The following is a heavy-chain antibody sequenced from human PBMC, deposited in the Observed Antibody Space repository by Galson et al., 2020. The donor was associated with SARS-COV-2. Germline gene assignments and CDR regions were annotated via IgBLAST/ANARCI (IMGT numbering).Heavy chain of an antibody. CDR1: GFSFSNFE. J-gene: IGHJ4*02. CDR3: ASQYYSRSGSPFDN. Sequence: GGSLRLSCAASGFSFSNFEMNWVRQAPGKGLEWVSHITSSGPTIYYADSVRGRFTISRDNAKNSLYLQMNGLRAEDTAVYYCASQYYSRSGSPFDNWGQGTLVTVSS. V-gene: IGHV3-48*03. CDR2: ITSSGPTI. D-gene: IGHD3-10*01.